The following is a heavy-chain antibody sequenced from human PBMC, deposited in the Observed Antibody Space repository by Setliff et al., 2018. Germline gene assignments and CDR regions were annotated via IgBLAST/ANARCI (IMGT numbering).Heavy chain of an antibody. Sequence: SETLSLTCTVSGGSISNYYWSWIRQSPGKGLEWIGFIYYNGRSDHNPSFQSRVTMPVDRSKNQFSLNLRAMTAADTAAYYCAREGGGSGWTPDSWGQGTLVTVSS. V-gene: IGHV4-59*01. D-gene: IGHD6-19*01. CDR3: AREGGGSGWTPDS. J-gene: IGHJ4*02. CDR1: GGSISNYY. CDR2: IYYNGRS.